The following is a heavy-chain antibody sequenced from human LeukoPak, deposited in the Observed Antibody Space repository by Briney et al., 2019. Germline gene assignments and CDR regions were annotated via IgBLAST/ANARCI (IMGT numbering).Heavy chain of an antibody. D-gene: IGHD3-22*01. CDR1: GFTFSSYA. J-gene: IGHJ4*02. CDR2: ISDSADST. CDR3: AKERAYYDSSGFLRGYYFDY. Sequence: GGSLRLSCATSGFTFSSYAMSWVRQAPGKGLEWVSGISDSADSTYYADSVKGRFTISRDNSKNTLYLQMNSLRAEDTAVYYCAKERAYYDSSGFLRGYYFDYWGQGTLVTVSS. V-gene: IGHV3-23*01.